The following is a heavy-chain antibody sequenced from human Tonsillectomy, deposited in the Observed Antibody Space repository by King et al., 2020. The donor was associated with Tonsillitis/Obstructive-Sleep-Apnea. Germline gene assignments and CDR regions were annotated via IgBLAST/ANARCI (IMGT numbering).Heavy chain of an antibody. CDR3: ASQCYDSSGYYYFDY. J-gene: IGHJ4*02. Sequence: QLVQSGAEVKKPGSSVKVSCKASGDTFSSYAISWVRQAPGQGLEWMGGIIPIFVLANYAQKFQGRVTITADKSTSTAYMELSSLRSEDTAVYYCASQCYDSSGYYYFDYWGQGTLVTVSS. CDR1: GDTFSSYA. V-gene: IGHV1-69*10. CDR2: IIPIFVLA. D-gene: IGHD3-22*01.